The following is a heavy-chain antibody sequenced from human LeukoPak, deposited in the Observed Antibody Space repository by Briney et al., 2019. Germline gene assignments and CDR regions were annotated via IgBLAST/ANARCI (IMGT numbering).Heavy chain of an antibody. CDR2: IFYSGST. J-gene: IGHJ3*02. CDR1: GGSISSYH. V-gene: IGHV4-59*08. D-gene: IGHD2-2*02. Sequence: SETLSLTCTVSGGSISSYHWSWIRQPPGKGLEWIGNIFYSGSTNYNPSLKSRVTISVDTAKNQFSLKLSSVTAADTAVYYCARQGGLYFSIWGQRTMVTVSS. CDR3: ARQGGLYFSI.